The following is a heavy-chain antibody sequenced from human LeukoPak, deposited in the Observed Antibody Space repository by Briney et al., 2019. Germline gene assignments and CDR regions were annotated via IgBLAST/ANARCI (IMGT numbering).Heavy chain of an antibody. J-gene: IGHJ3*02. CDR3: AKDSGELLYGDAFDI. V-gene: IGHV3-66*02. CDR1: GFTLRSYE. Sequence: GGSLRLSCVASGFTLRSYEMNWVRQAPGKGLEWVSCISGVGSTFYADSVKGRFTISRDNSKNMLYLQMNSLRAEDTAVYYCAKDSGELLYGDAFDIWGQGTMVAVSS. CDR2: ISGVGST. D-gene: IGHD3-10*01.